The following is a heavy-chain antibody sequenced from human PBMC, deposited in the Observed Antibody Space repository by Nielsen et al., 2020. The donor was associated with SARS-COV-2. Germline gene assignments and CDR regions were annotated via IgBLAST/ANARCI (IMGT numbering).Heavy chain of an antibody. CDR1: DFTFSDFG. CDR2: IIPNSGAT. J-gene: IGHJ4*02. CDR3: SRGTWDRSLDY. V-gene: IGHV1-2*06. Sequence: ASVKVSCKASDFTFSDFGISWVRQAPGQGLEWMGRIIPNSGATVYAQKFHGRLTVTRDTSLSTAYMELTSLTSDDTAVYYCSRGTWDRSLDYWGQGTLVTVSS. D-gene: IGHD1-26*01.